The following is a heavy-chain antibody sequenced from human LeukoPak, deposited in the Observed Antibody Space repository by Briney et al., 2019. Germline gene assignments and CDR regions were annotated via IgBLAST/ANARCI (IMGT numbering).Heavy chain of an antibody. Sequence: SETLSLTCTVSGGSISSSSYYWGWIRQPPGKGLEWIGSNSGSTNYNPSLKSRVTISVDTSKNQFSLKLSSVTAADTAVYYCAAVTDDAFDIWGQGTMVTVSS. D-gene: IGHD3-16*02. V-gene: IGHV4-39*07. CDR3: AAVTDDAFDI. CDR2: NSGST. CDR1: GGSISSSSYY. J-gene: IGHJ3*02.